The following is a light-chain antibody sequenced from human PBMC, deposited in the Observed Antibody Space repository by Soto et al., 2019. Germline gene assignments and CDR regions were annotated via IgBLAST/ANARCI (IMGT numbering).Light chain of an antibody. Sequence: SALTQPASVSGSPGQSIAISCTGTSSDVGAYDFVSWYQQHPDKAPKLMIYEVRNRPSGVSNRFSGSKSVNTATLTISGLQAEDEADYYCSSYTTSSTRVFGTGTKVTAL. J-gene: IGLJ1*01. CDR3: SSYTTSSTRV. CDR2: EVR. CDR1: SSDVGAYDF. V-gene: IGLV2-14*03.